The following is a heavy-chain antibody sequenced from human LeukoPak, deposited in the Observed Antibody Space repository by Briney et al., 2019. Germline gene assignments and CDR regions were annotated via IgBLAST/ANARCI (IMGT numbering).Heavy chain of an antibody. V-gene: IGHV3-11*04. Sequence: GGSLRLSCAASGFTFSDYYMSWIRQAPGKGLGWVSYISSSGSTIYYADSVKGRFTISRDNAKNSLYLQMNNLRAEDTAVYYCARDYYYDNSGQPVRVDYWGPGTLVTVSS. CDR3: ARDYYYDNSGQPVRVDY. CDR2: ISSSGSTI. J-gene: IGHJ4*02. CDR1: GFTFSDYY. D-gene: IGHD3-22*01.